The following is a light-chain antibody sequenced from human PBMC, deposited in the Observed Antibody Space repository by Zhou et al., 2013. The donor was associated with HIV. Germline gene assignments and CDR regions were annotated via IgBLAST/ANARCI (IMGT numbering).Light chain of an antibody. J-gene: IGKJ1*01. CDR3: QQYNVWPPWT. Sequence: ETVMAQSPATLSVSPGERVTLSCRASQDITSSLAWYQQRPGQAPRLLIYGTSTRATGVPARFSGSGSGTDFTLTISSLQSEDFAIYYCQQYNVWPPWTFGQGTKVEI. V-gene: IGKV3D-15*01. CDR1: QDITSS. CDR2: GTS.